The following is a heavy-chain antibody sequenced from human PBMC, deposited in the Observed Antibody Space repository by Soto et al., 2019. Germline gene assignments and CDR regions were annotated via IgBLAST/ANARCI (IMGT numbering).Heavy chain of an antibody. V-gene: IGHV2-5*01. Sequence: QITLKESGPTLVKPTQPLTLTCTFSGFSLSTSGVGVGWIRQPPTKALEWLALIYWNGDKRYSPSLRSRLTITKETSNNPVVLTMTNTDPVDTATYYCAHGLEGPWGGLQYYQHWGQGTLVTVSS. CDR2: IYWNGDK. D-gene: IGHD3-3*01. CDR3: AHGLEGPWGGLQYYQH. J-gene: IGHJ1*01. CDR1: GFSLSTSGVG.